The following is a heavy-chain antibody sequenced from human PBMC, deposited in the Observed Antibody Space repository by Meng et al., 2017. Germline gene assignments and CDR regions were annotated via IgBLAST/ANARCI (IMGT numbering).Heavy chain of an antibody. Sequence: SETLSLTCAAYGGSFSGYYWSWIRQPPGKGLEWIGEINHSGSTNYNPSLKSRVTISVDTSKNQFSLKLSSVTAADTAVYYCARGPKAYYYGSGSLKPRYYFDYWGQGTLVTVSS. CDR3: ARGPKAYYYGSGSLKPRYYFDY. J-gene: IGHJ4*02. CDR1: GGSFSGYY. V-gene: IGHV4-34*01. CDR2: INHSGST. D-gene: IGHD3-10*01.